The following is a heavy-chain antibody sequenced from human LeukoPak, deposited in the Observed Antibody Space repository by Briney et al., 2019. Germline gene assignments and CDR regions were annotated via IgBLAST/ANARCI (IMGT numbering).Heavy chain of an antibody. Sequence: SETLSLTCTVSGYSINSGYYWVWIRQPPGKGLEWIGSIYRTGSINYNPSLKSRVTISVDTSKNQFSLKLSSVTAADTALYYCARGRVTMIVVVNSYYYSMDVWGKGTTVTVSS. CDR2: IYRTGSI. CDR1: GYSINSGYY. J-gene: IGHJ6*03. D-gene: IGHD3-22*01. V-gene: IGHV4-38-2*02. CDR3: ARGRVTMIVVVNSYYYSMDV.